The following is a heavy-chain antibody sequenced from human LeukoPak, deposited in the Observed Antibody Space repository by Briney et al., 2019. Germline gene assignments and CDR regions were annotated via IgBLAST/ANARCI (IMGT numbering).Heavy chain of an antibody. CDR1: GFTFSSYS. CDR3: ARGAVTTFCLSY. Sequence: PGGSLRLSCAASGFTFSSYSMNWVRQAPGKGLEWVSSISSSSYIYYADSVKGRFTISRDNAKNSLYLQMNSLRAEDTAVYYCARGAVTTFCLSYWGQGTLVTVSS. J-gene: IGHJ4*02. V-gene: IGHV3-21*01. CDR2: ISSSSYI. D-gene: IGHD4-17*01.